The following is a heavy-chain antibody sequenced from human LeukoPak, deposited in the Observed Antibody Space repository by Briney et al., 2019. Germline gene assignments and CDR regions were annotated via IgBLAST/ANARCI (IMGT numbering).Heavy chain of an antibody. CDR1: GFTFSSYW. Sequence: GGSLRLSCAASGFTFSSYWMSWVRQAPGKGLEWVANIKQDGSEKYCVDSVKGRFTISRDNAKNSLYLQMNSLRAEDTAVYYCARPNSVRGLYYYYYYYMDVWGKGTTVTVSS. J-gene: IGHJ6*03. V-gene: IGHV3-7*01. D-gene: IGHD3-10*02. CDR3: ARPNSVRGLYYYYYYYMDV. CDR2: IKQDGSEK.